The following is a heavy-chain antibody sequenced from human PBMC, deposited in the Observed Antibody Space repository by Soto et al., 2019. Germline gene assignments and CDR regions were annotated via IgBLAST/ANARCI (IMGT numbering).Heavy chain of an antibody. D-gene: IGHD2-2*01. CDR3: ARARFYLYCISTSCPNWFDP. V-gene: IGHV3-11*01. CDR2: ISSSGSTI. Sequence: GGSLRLSCAASGFTFSDYYMSWIRQAPGKGLEWVSYISSSGSTIYYADSVKGRFTISRDNAKNSLYLQMNSLRADDTAVYYCARARFYLYCISTSCPNWFDPWGQGTLVTVSS. CDR1: GFTFSDYY. J-gene: IGHJ5*02.